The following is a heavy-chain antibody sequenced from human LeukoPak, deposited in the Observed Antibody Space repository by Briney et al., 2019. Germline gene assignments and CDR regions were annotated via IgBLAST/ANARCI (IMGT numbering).Heavy chain of an antibody. V-gene: IGHV3-48*01. J-gene: IGHJ5*02. D-gene: IGHD3-9*01. Sequence: GGALRLSCAASGFTFSSYSMNWVRQAPGKGLEWVSYISSSSSTIYYADSVKGRFTISRDNAKNSLYLHINSLRAEDTAVYYCARALRYFDWLSTSPEYNWFDPWGQGTLVTVSS. CDR2: ISSSSSTI. CDR1: GFTFSSYS. CDR3: ARALRYFDWLSTSPEYNWFDP.